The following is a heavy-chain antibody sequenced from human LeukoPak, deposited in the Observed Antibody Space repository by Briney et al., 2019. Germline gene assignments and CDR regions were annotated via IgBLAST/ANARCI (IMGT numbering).Heavy chain of an antibody. D-gene: IGHD1-26*01. CDR3: SRESGPICPFGY. J-gene: IGHJ4*02. Sequence: SETLSLTCGVSGGSISGTNWWSWVRQPPGQGLEWIGEISLAGQTNYNPSLTGRVTMSLANSSNQLSLHLPSMPAADTATYFCSRESGPICPFGYWGQGTLVIVPS. CDR1: GGSISGTNW. CDR2: ISLAGQT. V-gene: IGHV4/OR15-8*02.